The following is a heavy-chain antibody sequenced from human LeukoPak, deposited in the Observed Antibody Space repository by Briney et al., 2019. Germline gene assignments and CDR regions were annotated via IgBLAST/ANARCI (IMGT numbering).Heavy chain of an antibody. J-gene: IGHJ5*02. CDR1: GYTFTRYY. CDR3: ATSFRAVNWFDP. CDR2: INTSGGST. V-gene: IGHV1-46*01. Sequence: ASVKVSCKASGYTFTRYYMNWVRQAPGHGLEWMGIINTSGGSTNYAQKFQGRVTMTRDTSTSTIYMEVSSLRSEDTAVYYCATSFRAVNWFDPWGQGTLVTVSS. D-gene: IGHD3-10*01.